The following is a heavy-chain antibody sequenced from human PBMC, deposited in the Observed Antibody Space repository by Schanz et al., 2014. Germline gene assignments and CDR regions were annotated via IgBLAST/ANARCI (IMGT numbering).Heavy chain of an antibody. Sequence: EVQLVESGGNLVQPGGSLRLSCVASGFTFSSHSMNWVRQAPGQGLEWVANIKHDGSEKYYVDSVKGRFTISRDNAKNSMYLEMNSLRAEDTAVFYCARVGGTYYDFWSGVPPTVMHDGFDIWGQGTMVTVS. CDR2: IKHDGSEK. D-gene: IGHD3-3*01. CDR3: ARVGGTYYDFWSGVPPTVMHDGFDI. V-gene: IGHV3-7*01. CDR1: GFTFSSHS. J-gene: IGHJ3*02.